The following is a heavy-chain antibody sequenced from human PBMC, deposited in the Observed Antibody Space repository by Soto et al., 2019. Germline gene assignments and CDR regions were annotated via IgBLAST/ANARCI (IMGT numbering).Heavy chain of an antibody. J-gene: IGHJ6*03. CDR1: GYTFTSYD. V-gene: IGHV1-8*01. D-gene: IGHD3-3*01. CDR2: MNPNSGNT. CDR3: ARCAPNTWSPFGVVILSNYYYYYMDV. Sequence: ASVKVSCKASGYTFTSYDINWVRQATGQGLEWMGWMNPNSGNTGYAQKFQGRVTMTRSTSISTAYMELSSLRSEDTAVYYCARCAPNTWSPFGVVILSNYYYYYMDVWGKGTTVTVSS.